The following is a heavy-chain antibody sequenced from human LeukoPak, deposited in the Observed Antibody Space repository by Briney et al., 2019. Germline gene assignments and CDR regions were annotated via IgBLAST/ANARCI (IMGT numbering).Heavy chain of an antibody. CDR1: GGSFNGYY. CDR3: ARQTGSGLFTLP. Sequence: PSETLSLTCAVYGGSFNGYYWSWIRQPPGKRLEWIGSIYYTGNTYYNASIKSRVTISIDTSKNQISLRLTSVTATDTAMYYCARQTGSGLFTLPGGQGTLVTVSS. CDR2: IYYTGNT. V-gene: IGHV4-34*01. D-gene: IGHD3/OR15-3a*01. J-gene: IGHJ4*02.